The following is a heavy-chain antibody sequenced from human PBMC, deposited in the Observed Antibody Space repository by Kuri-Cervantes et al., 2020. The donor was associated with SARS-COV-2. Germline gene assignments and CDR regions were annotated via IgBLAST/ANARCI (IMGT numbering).Heavy chain of an antibody. J-gene: IGHJ4*02. Sequence: GESLKISCAASGFTFSSYWMNWVRQAPGKGLEWVSSISSSSSYIYYADSVKGRFTISRDNAKNSLYLQMNSLRAEDTAVYYCARDLGNNWNDPFDYWGQGTLVTVSS. CDR1: GFTFSSYW. CDR2: ISSSSSYI. D-gene: IGHD1-20*01. V-gene: IGHV3-21*01. CDR3: ARDLGNNWNDPFDY.